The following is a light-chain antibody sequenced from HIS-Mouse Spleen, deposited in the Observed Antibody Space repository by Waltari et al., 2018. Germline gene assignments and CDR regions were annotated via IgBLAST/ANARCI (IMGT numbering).Light chain of an antibody. J-gene: IGKJ4*01. Sequence: DIVMTQSPLSLPVTPGEPASISCRPSQRLLHRNGYNYLDWYLQKPGQSPQLLIYLGSNRDSGVPDRFSGSGSGTDFTLKISRVEAEDVGVYYCMQALQTPLTFGGGTKVEIK. CDR3: MQALQTPLT. CDR1: QRLLHRNGYNY. V-gene: IGKV2-28*01. CDR2: LGS.